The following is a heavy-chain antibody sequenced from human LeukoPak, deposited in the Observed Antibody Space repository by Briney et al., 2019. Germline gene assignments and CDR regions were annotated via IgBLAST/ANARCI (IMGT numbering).Heavy chain of an antibody. J-gene: IGHJ6*02. CDR3: ARGPDTAMVYYYYYYGMDV. CDR1: GGSISSYY. Sequence: SETLSLTCTVSGGSISSYYWSWIRQPPGKGLEWIGYIYYSGSTNYNPSLKSRVTISVDTSKNQFSLKLSSVTAADTAVYYCARGPDTAMVYYYYYYGMDVWGQGTTVTVSS. CDR2: IYYSGST. V-gene: IGHV4-59*08. D-gene: IGHD5-18*01.